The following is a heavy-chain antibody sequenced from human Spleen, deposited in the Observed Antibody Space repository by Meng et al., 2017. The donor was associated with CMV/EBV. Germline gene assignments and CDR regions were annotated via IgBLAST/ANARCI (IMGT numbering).Heavy chain of an antibody. D-gene: IGHD1-14*01. CDR3: GKDDSATIDY. V-gene: IGHV3-30*18. J-gene: IGHJ4*02. Sequence: VRSGGPGGGGGQAGPSLGPSCVVSGFIFSREGMHWVRQAPGKGLEWMSVISNDGSDKHYSDAAKGRLTISRENYKNTLFLQINSLKPEDTGIDYCGKDDSATIDYWGQGTLVTVSS. CDR1: GFIFSREG. CDR2: ISNDGSDK.